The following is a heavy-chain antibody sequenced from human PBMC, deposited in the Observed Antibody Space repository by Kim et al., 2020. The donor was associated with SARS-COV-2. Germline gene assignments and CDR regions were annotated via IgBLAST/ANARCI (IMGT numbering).Heavy chain of an antibody. CDR3: AKPTVGDSREYYFDY. Sequence: GGSLRLSCAASGFTFSSYGMQWVRQAPGKVLEWVEVISYDGSNKYYADSVKGRFTISRDNSKNTMYLQMNSLRAEETAVYYCAKPTVGDSREYYFDYWGHGTLVTVSS. V-gene: IGHV3-30*18. J-gene: IGHJ4*01. CDR2: ISYDGSNK. CDR1: GFTFSSYG. D-gene: IGHD1-26*01.